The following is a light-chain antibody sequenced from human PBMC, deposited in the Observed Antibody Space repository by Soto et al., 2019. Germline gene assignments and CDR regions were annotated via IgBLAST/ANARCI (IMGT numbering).Light chain of an antibody. J-gene: IGKJ1*01. Sequence: EIVLTQSPGTLSLSPGDRATLSCRASQTVSNNYLAWCQQKPGQAPRVIMYGASSRATGIPDRFSGSGSGTDFTLTISRLEPEDFAVYYCQQYGSSPRTFGQGTQVDIK. CDR3: QQYGSSPRT. V-gene: IGKV3-20*01. CDR2: GAS. CDR1: QTVSNNY.